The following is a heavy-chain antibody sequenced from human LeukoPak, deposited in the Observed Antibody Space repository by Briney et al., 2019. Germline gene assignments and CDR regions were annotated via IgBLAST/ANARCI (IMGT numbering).Heavy chain of an antibody. V-gene: IGHV4-39*07. Sequence: PSETLSLTCTVSGGSISSGAHYWSWIRQPPGKGLEWIGEINHSGSTNYNPSLKSRVTISVDTSKNQFSLKLSSVTAADTAVYYCGVGARAEYFQHWGQGTLVTVSS. D-gene: IGHD2-15*01. J-gene: IGHJ1*01. CDR1: GGSISSGAHY. CDR3: GVGARAEYFQH. CDR2: INHSGST.